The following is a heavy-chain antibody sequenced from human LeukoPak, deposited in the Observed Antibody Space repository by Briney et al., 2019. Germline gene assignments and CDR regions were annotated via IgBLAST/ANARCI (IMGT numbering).Heavy chain of an antibody. CDR3: ARLALEGYSSIWPQYNWFDP. D-gene: IGHD6-13*01. CDR2: IYYSGST. V-gene: IGHV4-59*08. CDR1: GGSISSYY. Sequence: SETLSLTCTVSGGSISSYYWSWIRQPPGKGLEWIGYIYYSGSTNYNPSLKSRVTISVDTSKNQFSLKLSSVTAADTAVYYCARLALEGYSSIWPQYNWFDPWGQGTLVTVSS. J-gene: IGHJ5*02.